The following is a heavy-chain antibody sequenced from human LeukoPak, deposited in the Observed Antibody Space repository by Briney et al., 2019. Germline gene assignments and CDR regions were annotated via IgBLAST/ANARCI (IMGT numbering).Heavy chain of an antibody. J-gene: IGHJ4*02. CDR2: VWYDGSKT. D-gene: IGHD3-22*01. CDR1: GFTFSSYA. V-gene: IGHV3-33*01. Sequence: PGGSLRLSCAASGFTFSSYAMHWVRQAPGKGLEWVAVVWYDGSKTYSADSVKGRITISRDDSKNTLYLQMNSLRAEDTAVYYCARGVDHYDSGGTIYYWGQGTLVTVSS. CDR3: ARGVDHYDSGGTIYY.